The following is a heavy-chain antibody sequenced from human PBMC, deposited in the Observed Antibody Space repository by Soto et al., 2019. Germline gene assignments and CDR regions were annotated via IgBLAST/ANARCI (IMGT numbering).Heavy chain of an antibody. D-gene: IGHD6-13*01. CDR1: GFSLSTSGMC. V-gene: IGHV2-70*01. CDR2: IDWDDDK. CDR3: ARIRHPLFGAEAGYFDY. J-gene: IGHJ4*02. Sequence: SGPTLVNPTQTLTLTCTFSGFSLSTSGMCVSWIRQPPGKALEWLALIDWDDDKYYSTSLKTRLTISKDTSKNQVVLTMTNMDPVDTATYYCARIRHPLFGAEAGYFDYWGQGTLVTVSS.